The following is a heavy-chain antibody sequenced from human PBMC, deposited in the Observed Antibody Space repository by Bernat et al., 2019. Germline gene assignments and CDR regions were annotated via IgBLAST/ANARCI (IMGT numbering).Heavy chain of an antibody. CDR1: GGSISSSSYY. D-gene: IGHD3-10*01. CDR3: ASKDYYGSGGDQYYFDY. CDR2: IYYSGST. Sequence: QLQLQESGPGLVKPSETLSLTCTVSGGSISSSSYYWGWIRQPPGKGLEWIGSIYYSGSTYYNPSLKSRVTISVDTSKNQYSLKLSSVTAADTAVYYCASKDYYGSGGDQYYFDYWGQGTLVTVSS. V-gene: IGHV4-39*01. J-gene: IGHJ4*02.